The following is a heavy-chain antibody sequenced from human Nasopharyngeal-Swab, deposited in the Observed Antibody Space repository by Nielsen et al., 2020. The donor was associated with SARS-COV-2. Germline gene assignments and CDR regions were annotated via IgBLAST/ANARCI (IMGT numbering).Heavy chain of an antibody. CDR2: FDPEDGET. J-gene: IGHJ6*02. V-gene: IGHV1-24*01. CDR3: ASGIAVAGTPAHYYYYYGMDV. D-gene: IGHD6-19*01. CDR1: GYTLTELS. Sequence: ASVKVSCKVSGYTLTELSMHWVRQARGKGLEWMGGFDPEDGETIYAQKFQGRVTMTEDTSTDTAYMELSSLRSGDTAVYYCASGIAVAGTPAHYYYYYGMDVWGQGTTVTVSS.